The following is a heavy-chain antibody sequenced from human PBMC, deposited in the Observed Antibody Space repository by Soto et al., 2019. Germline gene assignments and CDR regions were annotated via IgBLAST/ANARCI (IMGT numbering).Heavy chain of an antibody. J-gene: IGHJ6*02. D-gene: IGHD3-16*02. Sequence: QVQLVESGGGVVQPGRSLRLSCAASGFTFSSYAMHWVRQAPGKGLEWVAVISYDGSNKYYADSVKGRFTISRDNSKNTLYLQMNSLRAGDTAVYYCAREYGVITFGGVIVTDYYYGMDVWGQGTTVTVSS. CDR3: AREYGVITFGGVIVTDYYYGMDV. V-gene: IGHV3-30-3*01. CDR2: ISYDGSNK. CDR1: GFTFSSYA.